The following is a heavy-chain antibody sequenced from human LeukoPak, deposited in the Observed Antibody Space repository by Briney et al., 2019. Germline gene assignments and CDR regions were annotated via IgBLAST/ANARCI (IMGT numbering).Heavy chain of an antibody. J-gene: IGHJ4*02. D-gene: IGHD2-2*01. Sequence: PGGSLRLSCAASGFTFSSYAMSWVRQAPGKGLEWVANIKQDGSEKYYVDSVKGRFTISRDNAKNSLYLQMNSLRAEDTAVYYCARDHAHEGFGYWGQGTLVTVSS. CDR1: GFTFSSYA. CDR3: ARDHAHEGFGY. CDR2: IKQDGSEK. V-gene: IGHV3-7*01.